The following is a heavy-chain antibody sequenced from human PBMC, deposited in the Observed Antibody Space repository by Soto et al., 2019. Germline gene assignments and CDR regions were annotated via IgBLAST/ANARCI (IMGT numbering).Heavy chain of an antibody. D-gene: IGHD2-2*01. Sequence: VGSLRLSCAVSGFYFNNYGINWVRQPPGKGLEWVSSVSKSDYTYYSDSVRGRFTISRDNAKNSVSLQMNSLRAEDTAVYYCAREDSIIIPAASDFWGQGTLVTVSS. CDR1: GFYFNNYG. CDR2: VSKSDYT. CDR3: AREDSIIIPAASDF. V-gene: IGHV3-21*01. J-gene: IGHJ4*02.